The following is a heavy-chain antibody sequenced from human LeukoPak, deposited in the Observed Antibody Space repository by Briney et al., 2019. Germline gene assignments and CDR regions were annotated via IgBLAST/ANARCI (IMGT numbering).Heavy chain of an antibody. D-gene: IGHD2-8*01. J-gene: IGHJ4*02. CDR3: TRLVNGRPLDL. CDR1: GGSISSSTYH. V-gene: IGHV4-39*01. Sequence: SETLSLTCTVSGGSISSSTYHWGWIRQPPGKGLKWIGSFTGNTYSNPSLTSRVTISLDTSKNQFSLKLTSVTPADTAMYYCTRLVNGRPLDLSGQGVLVTVSS. CDR2: FTGNT.